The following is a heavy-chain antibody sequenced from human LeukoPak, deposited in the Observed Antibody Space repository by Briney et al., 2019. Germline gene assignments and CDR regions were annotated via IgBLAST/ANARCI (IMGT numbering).Heavy chain of an antibody. J-gene: IGHJ5*02. D-gene: IGHD3-10*01. CDR2: IKQDGSEK. V-gene: IGHV3-7*01. CDR3: SRAPSGSGNLCFDP. CDR1: GFTFSSYW. Sequence: GGSLRLSCAASGFTFSSYWLSWVRQAPGKGLEWVANIKQDGSEKYYVDSVKGRFTISRDNAKNSLFLQMNSLSAGDTACYYCSRAPSGSGNLCFDPWGQGTLVTASS.